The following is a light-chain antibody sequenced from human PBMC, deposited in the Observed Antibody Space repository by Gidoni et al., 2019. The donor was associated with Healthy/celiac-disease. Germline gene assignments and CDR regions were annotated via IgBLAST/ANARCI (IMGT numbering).Light chain of an antibody. V-gene: IGKV3-20*01. CDR3: QQYGSSPWT. CDR1: QSVSSSY. CDR2: GAS. Sequence: DIVLTQSPGTLSLSPVQRATLSFRAIQSVSSSYLAGYQQKPGQAPRLLIYGASSRATGIPDRFSGSGSGTDFTLTISRLEPEDLAGYYCQQYGSSPWTCGQGTKVEIK. J-gene: IGKJ1*01.